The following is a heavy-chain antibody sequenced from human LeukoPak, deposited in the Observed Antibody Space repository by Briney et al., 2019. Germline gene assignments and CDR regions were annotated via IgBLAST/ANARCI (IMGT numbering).Heavy chain of an antibody. CDR2: IYPCNSDT. V-gene: IGHV5-51*01. CDR1: GYSFTTFL. Sequence: GESLKVSCEGSGYSFTTFLIGCVRQMPGKRLEGMGIIYPCNSDTRYSPSCQGQVTISADKSISSAYLQWSSLNPTHTAVYSSATPIGLEMATKIQRDYYYGMDVWGQGTTVTVSS. J-gene: IGHJ6*02. D-gene: IGHD5-24*01. CDR3: ATPIGLEMATKIQRDYYYGMDV.